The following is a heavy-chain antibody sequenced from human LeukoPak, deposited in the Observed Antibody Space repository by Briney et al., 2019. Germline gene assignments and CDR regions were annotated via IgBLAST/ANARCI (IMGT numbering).Heavy chain of an antibody. J-gene: IGHJ4*02. CDR3: AKDISRVGASFDY. Sequence: GGALRLSCAASGFTFSNYAMSWVRQAPGKGLEWVSAITISGGTYYADSVKGRFTISRDNSKNTLYLQMNSLRAEDTAVYYCAKDISRVGASFDYWGQGTLVTVSS. CDR1: GFTFSNYA. CDR2: ITISGGT. V-gene: IGHV3-23*01. D-gene: IGHD1-26*01.